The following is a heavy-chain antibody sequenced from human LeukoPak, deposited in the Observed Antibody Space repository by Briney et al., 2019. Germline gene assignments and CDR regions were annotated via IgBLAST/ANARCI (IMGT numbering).Heavy chain of an antibody. D-gene: IGHD3-22*01. CDR1: GYTFTSYY. J-gene: IGHJ3*02. V-gene: IGHV1-2*02. CDR2: INPSGGST. CDR3: ARDYGHIYYDSSGYAFDI. Sequence: ASVKVSCKASGYTFTSYYMHWVRQAPGQGLEWMGIINPSGGSTNYAQKFQGRVTMTRDTSISTAYMELSRLRSDDTAVYYCARDYGHIYYDSSGYAFDIWGQGTMVTVSS.